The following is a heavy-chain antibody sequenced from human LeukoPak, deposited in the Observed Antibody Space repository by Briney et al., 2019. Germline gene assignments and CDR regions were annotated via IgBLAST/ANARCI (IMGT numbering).Heavy chain of an antibody. D-gene: IGHD5-24*01. CDR1: GGSISNYY. J-gene: IGHJ4*02. CDR2: IYYSGTT. CDR3: ARHGERWLQSPLDY. Sequence: SETLSLTCIVSGGSISNYYWSWIRQPPGKGLEWLGNIYYSGTTDYNPSLRSRVTMSVDTSKNQFSLRLGSMTAADTAVYYCARHGERWLQSPLDYWGQGTLVTVSS. V-gene: IGHV4-59*08.